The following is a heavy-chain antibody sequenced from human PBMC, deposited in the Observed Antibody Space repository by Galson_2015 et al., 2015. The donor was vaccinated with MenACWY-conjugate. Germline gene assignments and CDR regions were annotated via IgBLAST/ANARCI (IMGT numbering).Heavy chain of an antibody. D-gene: IGHD3-10*01. CDR2: IYYSGST. Sequence: ETLSLTCTVSGGSISSYYWSWIRQPPGKGLEWIGYIYYSGSTNYNPSLKSRVTISVDTSKNQFSLKLSSVTAADTAVYYCARQRGSGYYGSGSPNWFDPWGQGTLVTVSS. V-gene: IGHV4-59*08. J-gene: IGHJ5*02. CDR1: GGSISSYY. CDR3: ARQRGSGYYGSGSPNWFDP.